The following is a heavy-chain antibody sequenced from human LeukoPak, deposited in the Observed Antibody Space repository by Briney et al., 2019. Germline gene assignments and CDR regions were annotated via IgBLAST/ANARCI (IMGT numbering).Heavy chain of an antibody. D-gene: IGHD5-18*01. CDR1: GGSVTDHY. J-gene: IGHJ4*02. V-gene: IGHV4-59*02. CDR3: ARDRGSYGIDF. Sequence: SETLSLTCSVSGGSVTDHYWSWIRQPPGKELEYIGHIYHSGRTYYNPSLQSRVTISIDTSRNQFSLRLTFVTAAYTAVYFCARDRGSYGIDFWGQGTLVTVS. CDR2: IYHSGRT.